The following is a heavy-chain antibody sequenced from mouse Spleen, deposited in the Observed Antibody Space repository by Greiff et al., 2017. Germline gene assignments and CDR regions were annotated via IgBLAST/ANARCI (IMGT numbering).Heavy chain of an antibody. CDR3: ARSGSNYGFFAY. CDR2: IDPNSGGT. Sequence: QVQLQPGAELVKPGASVKLSCKASGYTFTSYWMHWVKQRPGRGLEWIGRIDPNSGGTKYNEKFKSKATLTVDKPSSTAYMQLSSLTSEDSAVYYWARSGSNYGFFAYWGQGTLVTVSA. V-gene: IGHV1-72*01. D-gene: IGHD2-5*01. J-gene: IGHJ3*01. CDR1: GYTFTSYW.